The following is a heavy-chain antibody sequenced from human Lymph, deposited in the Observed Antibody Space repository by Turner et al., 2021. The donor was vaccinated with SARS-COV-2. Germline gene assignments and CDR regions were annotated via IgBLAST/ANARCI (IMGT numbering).Heavy chain of an antibody. CDR2: IYYRGRT. D-gene: IGHD2-21*02. J-gene: IGHJ5*02. Sequence: QVQLQESGPRLVKPLETLSATCTVSGGSMNSNDWSWIRQPPGKRLGWIGYIYYRGRTNYNPSLKSRVTISVDTSKNQFSLKLTSVTSADTAIYYCARETVNNWFDPWGQGILVTVSS. V-gene: IGHV4-59*01. CDR1: GGSMNSND. CDR3: ARETVNNWFDP.